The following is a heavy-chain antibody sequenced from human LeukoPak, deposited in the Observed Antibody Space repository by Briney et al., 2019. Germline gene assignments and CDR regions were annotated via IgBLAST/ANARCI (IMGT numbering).Heavy chain of an antibody. CDR2: IYYSGSN. D-gene: IGHD5-24*01. V-gene: IGHV4-31*03. J-gene: IGHJ5*02. CDR3: ARSTVERATLGGWFDP. Sequence: PSETLSLTCTVSGGSISSGGYYWSWIRQHPGKGLEWIGYIYYSGSNYYTPSLKSRVTISVDTSKNQFSLKLSSVTAADTAVYYCARSTVERATLGGWFDPWGQGTLVTVSS. CDR1: GGSISSGGYY.